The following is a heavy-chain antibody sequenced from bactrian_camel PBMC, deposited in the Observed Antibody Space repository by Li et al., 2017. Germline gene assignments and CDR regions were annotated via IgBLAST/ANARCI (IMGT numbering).Heavy chain of an antibody. Sequence: HVQLVESGGGSVQDGGSLRLSCAAYGNTYSRYCMGWFRQAPGTEREGVALIDRDGKISYADSVMDRFTLSKDGAKNTLYLQMNSLKPEDTAMYYCAVHSGYCYGGGPEGRQADFAYWGQGTQVTVS. CDR3: AVHSGYCYGGGPEGRQADFAY. D-gene: IGHD2*01. J-gene: IGHJ6*01. V-gene: IGHV3S53*01. CDR1: GNTYSRYC. CDR2: IDRDGKI.